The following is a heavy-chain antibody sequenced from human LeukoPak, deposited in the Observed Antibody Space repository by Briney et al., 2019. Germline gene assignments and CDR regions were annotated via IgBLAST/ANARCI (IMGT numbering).Heavy chain of an antibody. J-gene: IGHJ4*02. V-gene: IGHV4-39*02. CDR1: GGSISSSSYY. CDR2: IYYSGST. CDR3: AREDYYDSSGYYYDY. Sequence: SETLSLTCTVSGGSISSSSYYWGWIRQPPGKGLEWIGSIYYSGSTYYNPSLKRRVTISVDTSKNQFSLKLSSVTAADTAVYYCAREDYYDSSGYYYDYWGQGTLVTVSS. D-gene: IGHD3-22*01.